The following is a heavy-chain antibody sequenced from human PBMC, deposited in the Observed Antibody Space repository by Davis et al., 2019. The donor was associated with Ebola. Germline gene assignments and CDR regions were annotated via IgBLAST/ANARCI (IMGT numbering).Heavy chain of an antibody. CDR3: ASGVGYCSSTSCPDGYFDY. CDR1: GFTFSSYG. Sequence: GGSLRLSCAASGFTFSSYGMHWVRQAPGKGLEWVAVIWYDGSNKYYADSVKGRFTISRDNAKNSLYLQMNSLRAEDTAVYYCASGVGYCSSTSCPDGYFDYWGQGTLVTVSS. CDR2: IWYDGSNK. V-gene: IGHV3-33*03. J-gene: IGHJ4*02. D-gene: IGHD2-2*01.